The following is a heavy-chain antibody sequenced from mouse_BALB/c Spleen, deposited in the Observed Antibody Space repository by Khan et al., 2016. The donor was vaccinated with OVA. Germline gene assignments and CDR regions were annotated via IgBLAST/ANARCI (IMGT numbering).Heavy chain of an antibody. V-gene: IGHV1S135*01. CDR1: GYSFTNYY. CDR3: TRLGTTGWFTY. D-gene: IGHD2-13*01. Sequence: EVQLQQSGPELMKPGASVKISCKASGYSFTNYYIHWVKQSHEQSLEWLGYIDPFNGGTTYNQKFKGTATLTVDKSSSTAYMHLNNLTSEDSAVYYCTRLGTTGWFTYWGQGTLVTVSA. J-gene: IGHJ3*01. CDR2: IDPFNGGT.